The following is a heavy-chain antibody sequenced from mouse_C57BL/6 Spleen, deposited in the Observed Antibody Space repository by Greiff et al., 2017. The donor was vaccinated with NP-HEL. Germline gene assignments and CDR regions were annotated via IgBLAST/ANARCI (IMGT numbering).Heavy chain of an antibody. CDR2: IYPGSGST. CDR3: TRSNDYDEEFAY. D-gene: IGHD2-4*01. CDR1: GYTFTSYW. Sequence: QVQLQQPGAELVKPGASVKMSCKASGYTFTSYWITWVKQRPGQGLEWIGDIYPGSGSTNYNEKFKSKATLTVDTSSSPAYMQLSSLTSEDSAVYYVTRSNDYDEEFAYWGQGTLVTVSA. J-gene: IGHJ3*01. V-gene: IGHV1-55*01.